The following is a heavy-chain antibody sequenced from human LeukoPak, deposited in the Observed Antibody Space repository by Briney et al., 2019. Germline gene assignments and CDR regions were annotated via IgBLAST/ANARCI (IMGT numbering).Heavy chain of an antibody. J-gene: IGHJ6*03. D-gene: IGHD6-6*01. Sequence: LDPLLLTCTPSGGFVSSSRYYWGGKPPPPGKGLGGVGGNNFRGGTYYKPPLRSRVTRSVDTSKNQFSLKLSSVTAADTAVYYCARALYSSSLNYYYYYMDVWGKGTTVTVSS. CDR2: NNFRGGT. CDR3: ARALYSSSLNYYYYYMDV. V-gene: IGHV4-39*07. CDR1: GGFVSSSRYY.